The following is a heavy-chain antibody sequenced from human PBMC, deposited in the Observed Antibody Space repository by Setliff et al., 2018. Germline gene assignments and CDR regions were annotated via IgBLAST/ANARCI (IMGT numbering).Heavy chain of an antibody. CDR2: TQPRDRDV. J-gene: IGHJ6*03. CDR3: ARHMTWYNWNDFRDYYYLDV. D-gene: IGHD1-1*01. V-gene: IGHV5-51*01. CDR1: GYSFDDYW. Sequence: GASVKVSCKSSGYSFDDYWIAWVRQMPGKGLEWMGMTQPRDRDVRCSPSFGGQVTISADRSTGTAYLQWSRLKASDTAIYYCARHMTWYNWNDFRDYYYLDVWGKGTAVTVSS.